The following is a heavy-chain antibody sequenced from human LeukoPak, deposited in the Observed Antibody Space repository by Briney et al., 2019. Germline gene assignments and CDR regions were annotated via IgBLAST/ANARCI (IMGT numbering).Heavy chain of an antibody. Sequence: GGSLRLSCSASGFTFTSCGMSWVRQAPGKGLEWVSAISRSGDSTYYADSVKGRFTISRDNSKNTLYLQMNSLRAEDTAVYYCAKDRRLFDYWGQGTLVTVSS. CDR2: ISRSGDST. V-gene: IGHV3-23*01. CDR3: AKDRRLFDY. D-gene: IGHD6-25*01. CDR1: GFTFTSCG. J-gene: IGHJ4*02.